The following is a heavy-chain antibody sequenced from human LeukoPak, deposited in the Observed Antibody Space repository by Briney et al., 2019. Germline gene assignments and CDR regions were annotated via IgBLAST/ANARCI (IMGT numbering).Heavy chain of an antibody. D-gene: IGHD3-3*01. CDR3: AREAPIGYDFWSGYPDKTYYFDY. J-gene: IGHJ4*02. V-gene: IGHV4-59*01. Sequence: PWETLSLTCTVSGGTISSYYWSWIRQPPGKGLEWIGYIYYSGSTNYNPPLERRLTISVDTSKNQFSLKLSSVTAADTAVYYCAREAPIGYDFWSGYPDKTYYFDYWGQGTLVTVSP. CDR2: IYYSGST. CDR1: GGTISSYY.